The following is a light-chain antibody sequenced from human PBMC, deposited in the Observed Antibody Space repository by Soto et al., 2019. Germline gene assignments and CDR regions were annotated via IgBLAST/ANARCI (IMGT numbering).Light chain of an antibody. CDR3: QQYGTSPRT. Sequence: EIVLTQSPGTLSLSPGERATLSCRASQSVPSKYLAWYQQNPGQAPRPLIYGASNRATGIPDKFSGSGSGTDFTLTISRLEPEDFAVYYCQQYGTSPRTFGQGTKVDIK. CDR2: GAS. CDR1: QSVPSKY. V-gene: IGKV3-20*01. J-gene: IGKJ1*01.